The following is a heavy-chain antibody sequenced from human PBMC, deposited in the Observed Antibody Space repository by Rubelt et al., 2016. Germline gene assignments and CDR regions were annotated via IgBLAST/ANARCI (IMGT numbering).Heavy chain of an antibody. CDR1: GFTFSTYW. V-gene: IGHV3-7*04. Sequence: EVQLVESGGGVVQPGGSLRLSCEASGFTFSTYWMSWVRQAPGKGLEWVADIKPDGSEKYYVDSVKGRFTISRDEPKNSVNLQMDGLGAEETAVYHCARGHYGRDYWGQGTLVTVSS. CDR2: IKPDGSEK. CDR3: ARGHYGRDY. D-gene: IGHD3-16*01. J-gene: IGHJ4*02.